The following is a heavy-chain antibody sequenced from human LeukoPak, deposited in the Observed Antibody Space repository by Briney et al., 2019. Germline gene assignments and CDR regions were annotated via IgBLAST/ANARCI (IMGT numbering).Heavy chain of an antibody. CDR1: GYTFTGYY. J-gene: IGHJ3*02. Sequence: ASVKVSCKASGYTFTGYYMHWVRQAPGQGLEWMGWLNPNSGGTNYAQKFQGWVTMTRDTSISTAYMELSRLRSDDTAVYYCAREGEWSGAFTFDIWGQGTMVTVSS. V-gene: IGHV1-2*04. CDR2: LNPNSGGT. D-gene: IGHD3-3*01. CDR3: AREGEWSGAFTFDI.